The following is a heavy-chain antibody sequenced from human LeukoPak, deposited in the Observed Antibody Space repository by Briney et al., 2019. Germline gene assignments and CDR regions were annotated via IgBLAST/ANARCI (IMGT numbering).Heavy chain of an antibody. V-gene: IGHV3-15*01. CDR1: GFTFSNAW. CDR3: TTEDIVVVPAVYFDY. D-gene: IGHD2-2*01. Sequence: PGGSLRLSCAASGFTFSNAWMSWVRQAPGKGLEWVGRIKSKTDGGTRDYAAPVKGRFTISRDDSKNTLYLQMNSLKTEDTAVYYCTTEDIVVVPAVYFDYWGQGTLVTVSS. CDR2: IKSKTDGGTR. J-gene: IGHJ4*02.